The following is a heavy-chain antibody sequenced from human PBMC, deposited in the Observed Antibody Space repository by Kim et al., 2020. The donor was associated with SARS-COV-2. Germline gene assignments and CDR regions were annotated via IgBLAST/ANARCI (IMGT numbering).Heavy chain of an antibody. CDR2: INTNNGNP. CDR1: GYTFTSFA. D-gene: IGHD3-3*01. V-gene: IGHV7-4-1*02. CDR3: ARESFCNATNCYNGMDV. Sequence: ASVKVSCKASGYTFTSFAMNWVRQAPGQGLEWIGWINTNNGNPGYAQGFSGRFVFSLDTSVSTAYLQISSLKAEDIPVYYCARESFCNATNCYNGMDVWG. J-gene: IGHJ6*02.